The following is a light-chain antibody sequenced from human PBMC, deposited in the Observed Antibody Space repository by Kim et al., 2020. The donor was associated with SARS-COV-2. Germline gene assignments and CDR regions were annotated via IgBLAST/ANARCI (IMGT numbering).Light chain of an antibody. CDR3: QKYNRAPLT. Sequence: ASVGDRVTITCRASQDVTNFLAWYQQKPGKAPNLLIFSASIVQSGVPSRFSGSGYGTEFTLTISGLQPEDVATYYCQKYNRAPLTFGGGTKVDIK. V-gene: IGKV1-27*01. CDR2: SAS. J-gene: IGKJ4*01. CDR1: QDVTNF.